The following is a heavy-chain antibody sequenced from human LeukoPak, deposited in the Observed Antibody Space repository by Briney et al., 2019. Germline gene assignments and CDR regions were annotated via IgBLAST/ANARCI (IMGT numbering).Heavy chain of an antibody. D-gene: IGHD4-17*01. CDR1: GFTFSSYS. CDR2: ISSRSRTI. V-gene: IGHV3-48*04. J-gene: IGHJ3*02. Sequence: GGSLRLSCAASGFTFSSYSMNWVRQAPGKGLEWVSYISSRSRTIFYADSVKGRFTISRDNAKNSLYLQMNSLRAEDTAVFYCARGEGTTRPIDAFDIWGQGTMVTVSS. CDR3: ARGEGTTRPIDAFDI.